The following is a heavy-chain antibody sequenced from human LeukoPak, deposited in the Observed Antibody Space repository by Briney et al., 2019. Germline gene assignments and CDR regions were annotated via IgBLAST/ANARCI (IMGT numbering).Heavy chain of an antibody. CDR1: GFTFRSYG. J-gene: IGHJ4*02. V-gene: IGHV3-30*03. D-gene: IGHD4-17*01. CDR2: ISYDGTNK. Sequence: GGSLRLSCAASGFTFRSYGMHWVRQAPGKGLEWVAVISYDGTNKYYADSVKGRFTISRDNSKSTLYLQMNSLRTEDTAVYYCAMGGDYEFFLGLEYWGQGTLVTVSS. CDR3: AMGGDYEFFLGLEY.